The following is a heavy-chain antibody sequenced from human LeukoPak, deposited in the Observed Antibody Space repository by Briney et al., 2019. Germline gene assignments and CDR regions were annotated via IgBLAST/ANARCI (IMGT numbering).Heavy chain of an antibody. J-gene: IGHJ4*02. CDR1: GDSVSSNSAT. V-gene: IGHV6-1*01. CDR2: TYYRSKWYY. D-gene: IGHD6-13*01. CDR3: ARDSRDSNSWNDFDY. Sequence: SQTLSLTCGISGDSVSSNSATWNWIRQSPSRGLEWLGRTYYRSKWYYNYAVSVKSRITINPDTSKNQFSLQLNSVTPEDTAVYYCARDSRDSNSWNDFDYWGQGTLVTVSS.